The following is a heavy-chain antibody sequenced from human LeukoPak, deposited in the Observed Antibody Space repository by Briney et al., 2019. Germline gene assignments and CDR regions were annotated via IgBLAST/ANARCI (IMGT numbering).Heavy chain of an antibody. Sequence: SETLSLTCTVSGGSISSYYWSWIRQPPGKGLEWIGYIFYNEGTSYNPSLKSRVTISVDTSNNQLSLKVNSVTAADTAVYYCARTEESGYSYRYFGYYYYMDVWGKGTTVTVSS. D-gene: IGHD5-18*01. J-gene: IGHJ6*03. CDR1: GGSISSYY. CDR2: IFYNEGT. CDR3: ARTEESGYSYRYFGYYYYMDV. V-gene: IGHV4-59*01.